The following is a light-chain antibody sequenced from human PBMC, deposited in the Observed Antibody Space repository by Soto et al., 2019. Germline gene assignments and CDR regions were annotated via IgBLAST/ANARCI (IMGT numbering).Light chain of an antibody. J-gene: IGLJ1*01. Sequence: LTQPASVSGSPGQSITISCTGTSSDVGTYSYVSWYQQHPGKAPKLIIYDVTNRPSGVSNRFSASKSGNTASLTISGLQAEDEADYYCSSYTINSSLYVFGTGTKATVL. CDR2: DVT. CDR1: SSDVGTYSY. CDR3: SSYTINSSLYV. V-gene: IGLV2-14*03.